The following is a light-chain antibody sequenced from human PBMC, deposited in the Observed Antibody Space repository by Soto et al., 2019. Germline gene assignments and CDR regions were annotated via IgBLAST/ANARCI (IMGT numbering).Light chain of an antibody. CDR1: SRDVGGYNL. CDR2: DVN. Sequence: QSVLTQPASVSGSPGQSITISCTGTSRDVGGYNLVSWYQQYPDKAPKLMIFDVNTRPSGVSNRFSGSKSGNTASLTISGLQAEDEADYYCSSYKSSSTLPYVFGTGTKVTVL. CDR3: SSYKSSSTLPYV. V-gene: IGLV2-14*01. J-gene: IGLJ1*01.